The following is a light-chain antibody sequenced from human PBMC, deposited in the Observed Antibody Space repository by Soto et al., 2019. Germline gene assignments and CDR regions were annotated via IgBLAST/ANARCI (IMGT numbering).Light chain of an antibody. CDR1: SSDVGGYNY. Sequence: SALTQPASVSGSPGRSITIACTGTSSDVGGYNYVSWYQHHPGKAPKLMIYEVSNRPSGASNRFSGSKSGNTASLTISGLQAEDEADYYCSSYRSSSTRVFGTGTKVTVL. J-gene: IGLJ1*01. V-gene: IGLV2-14*01. CDR2: EVS. CDR3: SSYRSSSTRV.